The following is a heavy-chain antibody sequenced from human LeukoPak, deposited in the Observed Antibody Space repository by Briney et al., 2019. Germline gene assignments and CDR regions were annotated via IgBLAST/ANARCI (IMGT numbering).Heavy chain of an antibody. CDR3: ARGGTFYPSIDY. D-gene: IGHD1-26*01. V-gene: IGHV1-18*01. Sequence: GASVTVSCKASGYTFTTSYINWVRQAPGQGLEGMGWVSAYNGKTSYAQRFQGRVTMTTDSSTSTAYMDLASLRSDDTAVYYCARGGTFYPSIDYWGQGTLVTVSS. J-gene: IGHJ4*02. CDR1: GYTFTTSY. CDR2: VSAYNGKT.